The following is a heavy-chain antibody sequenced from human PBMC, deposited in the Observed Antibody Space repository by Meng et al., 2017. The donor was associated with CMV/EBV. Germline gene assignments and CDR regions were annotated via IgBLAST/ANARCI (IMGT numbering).Heavy chain of an antibody. D-gene: IGHD2-2*02. CDR3: ARVGCSSNSCYKNYYGMDV. Sequence: ASVKVSCKASGYTFTSYYMHWVRQAPGQGLEWMGIINPSGGSTSYAQKFQGRVTMTRDTSTSTVYMELSSLRSEDTAVYYCARVGCSSNSCYKNYYGMDVWGQGTTVTVSS. V-gene: IGHV1-46*01. J-gene: IGHJ6*02. CDR1: GYTFTSYY. CDR2: INPSGGST.